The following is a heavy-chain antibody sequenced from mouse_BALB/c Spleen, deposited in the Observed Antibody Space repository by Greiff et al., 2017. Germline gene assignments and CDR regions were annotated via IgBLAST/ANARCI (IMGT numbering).Heavy chain of an antibody. CDR1: GFNITDYY. V-gene: IGHV14-4*02. J-gene: IGHJ2*01. CDR2: IDPENGDT. D-gene: IGHD2-3*01. Sequence: VQLQQSGAELVRSGASVKLSCTASGFNITDYYMHWVKQRPEQGLEWIGWIDPENGDTEYAPKFQGKATMTADTSSNTAYLQLSSLTSEDTAVYYCNAGDGYYWGQGTTLTVSS. CDR3: NAGDGYY.